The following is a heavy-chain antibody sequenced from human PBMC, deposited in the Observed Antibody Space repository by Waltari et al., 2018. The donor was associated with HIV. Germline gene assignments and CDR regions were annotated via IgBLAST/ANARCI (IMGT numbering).Heavy chain of an antibody. CDR3: AKSLFGVVKYQNLFDY. J-gene: IGHJ4*02. Sequence: QVQLVESGGGVVHPGGSLRLSCAASGFSFSTYGMHWVRQAPGKGREGMAFISSDGNNEYYADSVKGRFTVSRDNSRNTLHLLMDSLRVEDTAIYYCAKSLFGVVKYQNLFDYWAQGTLVTVSS. CDR2: ISSDGNNE. D-gene: IGHD3-3*01. CDR1: GFSFSTYG. V-gene: IGHV3-30*18.